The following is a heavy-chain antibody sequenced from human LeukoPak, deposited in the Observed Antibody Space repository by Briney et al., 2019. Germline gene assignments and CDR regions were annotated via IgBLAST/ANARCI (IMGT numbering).Heavy chain of an antibody. V-gene: IGHV4-38-2*02. Sequence: SETLSLTCTVSGYSISSSYYWGWIRQSPGKGLEWIGSIYYSGTTYNNPSLKSRVTISVDTSKNQFSLKLSSVTAADTAVYYCARENYSYNAFDIWGQGTMVTVSS. D-gene: IGHD1-7*01. CDR1: GYSISSSYY. J-gene: IGHJ3*02. CDR3: ARENYSYNAFDI. CDR2: IYYSGTT.